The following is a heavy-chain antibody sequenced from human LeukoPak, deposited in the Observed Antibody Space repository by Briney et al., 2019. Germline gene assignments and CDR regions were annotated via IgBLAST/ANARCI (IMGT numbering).Heavy chain of an antibody. V-gene: IGHV4-4*02. D-gene: IGHD3-22*01. CDR3: ARHSDDYYDSSGYCD. J-gene: IGHJ4*02. CDR2: IYHSGST. CDR1: GGSISSSNW. Sequence: PSGTLSLTCAVSGGSISSSNWWSWVRQPPGKGLEWIGEIYHSGSTNYNPSLKSRVTISVDKSKNQFSLKLSSVTAADTAVYYCARHSDDYYDSSGYCDWGQGTLVTVSS.